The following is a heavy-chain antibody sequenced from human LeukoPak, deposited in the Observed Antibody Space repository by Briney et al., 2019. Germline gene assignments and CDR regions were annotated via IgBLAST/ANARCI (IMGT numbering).Heavy chain of an antibody. V-gene: IGHV4-59*01. J-gene: IGHJ3*02. Sequence: SETLSLTCTVSGGSISSYYWSWIRQPPGRGLEGIGYSYYSGSTNYNPSLKSRVTISVDTSKNQFSLKLSSVTAADTAVYYCARDLSEEGAAVTDAFDIWGQGTMVTVSS. CDR3: ARDLSEEGAAVTDAFDI. CDR2: SYYSGST. CDR1: GGSISSYY. D-gene: IGHD6-13*01.